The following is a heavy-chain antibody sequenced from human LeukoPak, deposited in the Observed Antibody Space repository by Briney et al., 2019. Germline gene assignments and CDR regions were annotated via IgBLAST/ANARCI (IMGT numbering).Heavy chain of an antibody. Sequence: GGSLRLSCAASGFTFSSDSTHWVRQAPGKGLEWVAIISNDGTNKYYADSVKGRFTISRDNSKNTLYLQMNSLRAEDTAVYYCARDGFYSNYGLDYWGQGTLVTVSS. CDR2: ISNDGTNK. CDR3: ARDGFYSNYGLDY. CDR1: GFTFSSDS. J-gene: IGHJ4*02. D-gene: IGHD4-11*01. V-gene: IGHV3-30*04.